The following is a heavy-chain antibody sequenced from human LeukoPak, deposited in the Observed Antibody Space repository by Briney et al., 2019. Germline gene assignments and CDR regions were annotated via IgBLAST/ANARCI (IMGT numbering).Heavy chain of an antibody. CDR2: ISTSGNII. V-gene: IGHV3-11*01. CDR3: ARGAHDSSGYYPNWFDP. CDR1: GFTFSDYY. D-gene: IGHD3-22*01. Sequence: GGSLRLSCAASGFTFSDYYMSWIRQAPGKGLEWVSYISTSGNIIYYADSVKGRFTISRDNAKNSLYLQMNSLRAEDTAVYYCARGAHDSSGYYPNWFDPWGQGTLVTVSS. J-gene: IGHJ5*02.